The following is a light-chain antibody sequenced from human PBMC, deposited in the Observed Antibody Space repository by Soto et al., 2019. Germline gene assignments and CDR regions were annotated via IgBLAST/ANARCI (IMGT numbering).Light chain of an antibody. CDR3: QQYNNWPRT. Sequence: EIVMTQSPATLSVSPGERATLSCMASQSVSSLAWYQQKPVQAPRLLIYDTSTGATGIPARFSGSGSGTEFTLTISSLQSEDSAVYYCQQYNNWPRTFGRGTKVEIK. CDR2: DTS. V-gene: IGKV3-15*01. CDR1: QSVSS. J-gene: IGKJ1*01.